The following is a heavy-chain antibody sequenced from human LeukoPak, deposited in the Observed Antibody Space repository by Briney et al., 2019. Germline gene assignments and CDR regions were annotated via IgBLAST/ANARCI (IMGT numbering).Heavy chain of an antibody. Sequence: SRTLSLTCTVSGGSISSGDYYRSWIRQPPGKGLEWIAYMYYSGSTYYNPSLKSRVTMSADTSKNQLSLKLSSVTAADTAVYYCARPYYYDSRIDPWGQGILVTVSS. J-gene: IGHJ5*02. CDR1: GGSISSGDYY. V-gene: IGHV4-30-4*01. CDR2: MYYSGST. D-gene: IGHD3-22*01. CDR3: ARPYYYDSRIDP.